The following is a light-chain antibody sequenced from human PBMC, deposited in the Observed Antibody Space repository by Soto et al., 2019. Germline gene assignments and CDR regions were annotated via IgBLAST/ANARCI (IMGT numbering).Light chain of an antibody. CDR3: SSYTSSNTVV. Sequence: QSVLAQPASVSGSPGQSTIISCTGTSSDVGGYNYVSWYQQHPGKAPKFLIYEVDNRASGVSDRFSGSKSGNTASLTISGLQAEDEADYYCSSYTSSNTVVFGTGTKVTVL. CDR2: EVD. CDR1: SSDVGGYNY. J-gene: IGLJ1*01. V-gene: IGLV2-14*01.